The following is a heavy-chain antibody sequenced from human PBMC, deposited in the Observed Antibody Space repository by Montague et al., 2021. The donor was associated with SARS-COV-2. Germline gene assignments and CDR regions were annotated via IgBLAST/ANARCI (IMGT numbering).Heavy chain of an antibody. J-gene: IGHJ4*02. CDR3: ARSGWLTRGFDS. CDR1: GGSISTYY. CDR2: INYSGIT. V-gene: IGHV4-59*01. D-gene: IGHD5-12*01. Sequence: SETLSLTRTVSGGSISTYYWSWIRQPPGKGLEWIAYINYSGITNXNPSLKSRVSVSLDTSKNHFSLDLKSVTAADTAVYYCARSGWLTRGFDSWGQGTLVFVSS.